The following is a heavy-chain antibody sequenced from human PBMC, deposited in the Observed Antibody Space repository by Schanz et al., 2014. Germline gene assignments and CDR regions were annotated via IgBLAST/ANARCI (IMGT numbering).Heavy chain of an antibody. D-gene: IGHD6-13*01. V-gene: IGHV1-18*01. J-gene: IGHJ4*02. CDR2: VIPILGVT. Sequence: QVQLVQSGAEVKEPGASVKVSCEASRYTFNTYGLNWVRQAPGQGLEWMGRVIPILGVTHYAQKFQGRVTMTRDTSTSTVYMELSSLRSEDTAVYYCARDGVDAAAGGNYWGQGTLXTVSS. CDR3: ARDGVDAAAGGNY. CDR1: RYTFNTYG.